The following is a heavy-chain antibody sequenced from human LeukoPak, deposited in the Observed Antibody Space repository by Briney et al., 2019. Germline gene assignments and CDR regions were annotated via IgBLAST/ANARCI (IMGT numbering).Heavy chain of an antibody. J-gene: IGHJ3*02. D-gene: IGHD3-16*01. Sequence: PSETLSLTCAVYGGSFSGYYWSWIRQPPGKGLEWIGEINHSGSTNYNPSLKSRVTISVDRSKNQFSLKLSSVTAADTAVYYCAGGRGEDAFDIWGQGTMVTVSS. CDR3: AGGRGEDAFDI. V-gene: IGHV4-34*01. CDR2: INHSGST. CDR1: GGSFSGYY.